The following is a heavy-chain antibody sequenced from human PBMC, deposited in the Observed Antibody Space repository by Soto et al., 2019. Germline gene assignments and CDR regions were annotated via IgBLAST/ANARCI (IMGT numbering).Heavy chain of an antibody. J-gene: IGHJ4*02. D-gene: IGHD6-19*01. CDR1: GGSISSGGYS. V-gene: IGHV4-30-2*01. Sequence: QLQLQESGSGLVKPSQTLSLTCAVSGGSISSGGYSWSWIRQPPGKGLEWIGYIYHSGSTYYNPSLKRRVTRSVDRSKNQFSLKQSSVTAADTAVYYCARAGGLGAVAADYWGQGTLVTVSS. CDR2: IYHSGST. CDR3: ARAGGLGAVAADY.